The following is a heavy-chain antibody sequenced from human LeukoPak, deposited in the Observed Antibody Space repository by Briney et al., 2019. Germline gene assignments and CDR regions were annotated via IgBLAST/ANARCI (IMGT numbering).Heavy chain of an antibody. J-gene: IGHJ3*01. V-gene: IGHV1-2*02. CDR3: AREFRTTSWSHDAFDL. CDR2: MNPKSGGT. D-gene: IGHD1-1*01. CDR1: GYTFIDYY. Sequence: GASVKVSCKASGYTFIDYYMHWVRQAPGQGLEWVGWMNPKSGGTNYAQRFQDRVTMSRDTSNNTSYMELRRLASDDTAVYYCAREFRTTSWSHDAFDLWGQGTMVIVSS.